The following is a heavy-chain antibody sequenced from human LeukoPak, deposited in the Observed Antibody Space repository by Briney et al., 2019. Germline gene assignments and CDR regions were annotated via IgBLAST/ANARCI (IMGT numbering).Heavy chain of an antibody. D-gene: IGHD3/OR15-3a*01. Sequence: GGSLRLSCAVSGFTVSRNYMSWVRQAPGKGLEWVSGVSSGGNTYFADSVRGRFTISRDNSKNTLYLQINSLRVDDTAVYYCARADGTGGPLDYWGQGTLVTVSS. CDR3: ARADGTGGPLDY. CDR1: GFTVSRNY. CDR2: VSSGGNT. J-gene: IGHJ4*02. V-gene: IGHV3-53*01.